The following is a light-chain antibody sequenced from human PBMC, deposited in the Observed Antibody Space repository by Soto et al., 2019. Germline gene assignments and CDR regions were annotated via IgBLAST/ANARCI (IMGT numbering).Light chain of an antibody. J-gene: IGLJ2*01. Sequence: QSALTQPPSASGSPGQSVAISCTGTNSDVGGYNYVSWYQQHPSKAPKLIIYEVSKRPSGVPDRFSGSKSGNTASLTVSGLQAEDESDYYCSSYAGSNNLVFGGGTKVTVL. CDR3: SSYAGSNNLV. CDR1: NSDVGGYNY. V-gene: IGLV2-8*01. CDR2: EVS.